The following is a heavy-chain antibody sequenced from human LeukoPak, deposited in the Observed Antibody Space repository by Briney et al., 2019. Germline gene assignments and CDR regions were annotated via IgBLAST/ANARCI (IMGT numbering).Heavy chain of an antibody. D-gene: IGHD5-18*01. CDR2: INPSGGST. J-gene: IGHJ4*02. Sequence: ASVKVSCKASGYTFTSYYMHWVRQAPGQGLEWMGIINPSGGSTSYTQKFQGRVTMTRDTSTSTVYMELSSLRSEDTAVYYCARDEGSCGCDYWGQGTLVTVSS. CDR1: GYTFTSYY. V-gene: IGHV1-46*01. CDR3: ARDEGSCGCDY.